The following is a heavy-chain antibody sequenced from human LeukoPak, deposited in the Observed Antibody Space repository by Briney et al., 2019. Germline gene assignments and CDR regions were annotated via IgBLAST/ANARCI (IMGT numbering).Heavy chain of an antibody. V-gene: IGHV1-69*13. CDR3: ARGSELIGRRDLDY. Sequence: GASVKVSCKASGGTFSSYAISWVRQAPGQGLEWMGGIIPIFGTANYAQKFQGRVTITADESTSTAYMELSSLRSEDTAVYYCARGSELIGRRDLDYWGQGTLVTVSS. CDR2: IIPIFGTA. D-gene: IGHD2-21*01. J-gene: IGHJ4*02. CDR1: GGTFSSYA.